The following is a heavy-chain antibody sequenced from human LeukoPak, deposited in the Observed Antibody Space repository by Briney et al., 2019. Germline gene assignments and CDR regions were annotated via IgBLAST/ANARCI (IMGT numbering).Heavy chain of an antibody. CDR1: GFTFDDYG. CDR2: INWNGGST. D-gene: IGHD3-3*01. J-gene: IGHJ4*02. CDR3: ARGDSYDFWSGYYHN. V-gene: IGHV3-20*04. Sequence: GGSLRLSCAASGFTFDDYGMSWVRQAPGKGLEWVSGINWNGGSTGYADSVKGRFTISRDNAKNSLYLQMNSLRAEDTALYYCARGDSYDFWSGYYHNWGQGTLVTVSS.